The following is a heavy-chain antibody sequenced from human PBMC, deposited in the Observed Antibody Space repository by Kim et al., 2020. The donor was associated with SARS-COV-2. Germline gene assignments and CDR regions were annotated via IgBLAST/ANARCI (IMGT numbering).Heavy chain of an antibody. CDR3: ARQRWIPDRYFDY. D-gene: IGHD2-2*03. V-gene: IGHV4-59*08. J-gene: IGHJ4*02. Sequence: TPTLKSRGTIAIETTQNQFSLKLSSGAAADTAVYYCARQRWIPDRYFDYWGQGTLVTVSS.